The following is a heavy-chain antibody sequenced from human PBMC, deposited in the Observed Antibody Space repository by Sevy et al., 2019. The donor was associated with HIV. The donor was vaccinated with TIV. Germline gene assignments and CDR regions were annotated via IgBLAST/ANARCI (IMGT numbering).Heavy chain of an antibody. V-gene: IGHV1-24*01. CDR3: ATVGLRYYSGSSSYQGDWFDP. J-gene: IGHJ5*02. CDR2: FDSQDGET. CDR1: GYTLTKLS. D-gene: IGHD2-15*01. Sequence: ASVKVSCKVSGYTLTKLSIHWVRQAPGKGLEWMGDFDSQDGETIYSQRFQGRVTMTVDTPTGTAYMELSSLTSEDTAVYYCATVGLRYYSGSSSYQGDWFDPWGQGTLVTVSS.